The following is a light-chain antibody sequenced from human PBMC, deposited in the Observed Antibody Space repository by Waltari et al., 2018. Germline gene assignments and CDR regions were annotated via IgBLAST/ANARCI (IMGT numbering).Light chain of an antibody. CDR1: QSITSY. CDR3: QQSFSTPNT. V-gene: IGKV1-39*01. Sequence: DIQMTQSPSSLSASVGDRVTITCRASQSITSYLNWYQQKPGTAPNLLIYDASSLQSGVPSRFSGSGSGTDFTLTISSLQPEDFATYYCQQSFSTPNTFGQGTKLEIK. CDR2: DAS. J-gene: IGKJ2*01.